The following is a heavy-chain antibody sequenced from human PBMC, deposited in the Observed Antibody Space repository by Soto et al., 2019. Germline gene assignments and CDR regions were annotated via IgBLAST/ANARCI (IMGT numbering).Heavy chain of an antibody. Sequence: SETLSLTCTVSGGSISGSYWSWIRQTPGKVLEWIGFIHYTGSTNYNTSLKSRVTMSVDSAKNQFSLQLRSVTAADTAVYFCAKYRRTDAEGYSFDFWGQGALVT. V-gene: IGHV4-59*01. CDR1: GGSISGSY. CDR2: IHYTGST. CDR3: AKYRRTDAEGYSFDF. J-gene: IGHJ4*02. D-gene: IGHD2-15*01.